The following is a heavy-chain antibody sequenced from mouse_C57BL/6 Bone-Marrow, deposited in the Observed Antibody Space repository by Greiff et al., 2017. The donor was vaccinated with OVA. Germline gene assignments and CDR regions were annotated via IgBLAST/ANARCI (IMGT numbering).Heavy chain of an antibody. J-gene: IGHJ4*01. CDR2: ISDGGSYT. Sequence: EVKLEESGGGLVKPGGSLKLSCAASGFTFSSYAMSWVRQTPEKRLEWVATISDGGSYTYYPDNVKGRFTISRDNAKNNLYLQMSHLKSEDTAMYYCARDPRGSAMDYWGQGTSVTVSS. V-gene: IGHV5-4*01. CDR3: ARDPRGSAMDY. CDR1: GFTFSSYA.